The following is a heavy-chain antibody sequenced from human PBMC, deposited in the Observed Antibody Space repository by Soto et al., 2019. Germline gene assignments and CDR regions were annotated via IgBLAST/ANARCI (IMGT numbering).Heavy chain of an antibody. CDR3: ARRGNGIAARRGYYYYGMDV. V-gene: IGHV5-51*01. D-gene: IGHD6-6*01. CDR2: IYPGDSDT. Sequence: PGASLKSSWKCCGDSVSSYWSGWGRQIRGKGLEGMGIIYPGDSDTRYSPSFQGQVTISADKSISTAYLQWSSLKASDTAMYYCARRGNGIAARRGYYYYGMDVWGQGTTVTVSS. CDR1: GDSVSSYW. J-gene: IGHJ6*02.